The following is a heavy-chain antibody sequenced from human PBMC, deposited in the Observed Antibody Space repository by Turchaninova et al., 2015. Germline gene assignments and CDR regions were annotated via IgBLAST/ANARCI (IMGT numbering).Heavy chain of an antibody. CDR2: ISYDGSNK. V-gene: IGHV3-30*18. CDR3: AKDRWSNYRYGMDV. D-gene: IGHD2-8*02. J-gene: IGHJ6*02. Sequence: VESWGGVVQPGRSLRLSCAASGFTFSSYGMHWVRQAPGKGLEWVAVISYDGSNKYYADSVKGRFTISRDNSKNTLYLQMNSLRAEDTAVYYCAKDRWSNYRYGMDVWGQGTTVTVSS. CDR1: GFTFSSYG.